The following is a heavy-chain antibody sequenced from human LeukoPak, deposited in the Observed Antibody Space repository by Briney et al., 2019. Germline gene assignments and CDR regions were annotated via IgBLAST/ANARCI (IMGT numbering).Heavy chain of an antibody. CDR2: IFYSGST. J-gene: IGHJ4*03. V-gene: IGHV4-4*02. CDR3: AKSNGYGLVDI. D-gene: IGHD3-10*01. Sequence: SGTLSLACAVSGGSISSSNWWSWVRQPPGKGLEWIGNIFYSGSTYYSPSLKSRVTISLDTSRNQFSLKLNSVTAADTAVYYCAKSNGYGLVDIWGQGTLVTVSS. CDR1: GGSISSSNW.